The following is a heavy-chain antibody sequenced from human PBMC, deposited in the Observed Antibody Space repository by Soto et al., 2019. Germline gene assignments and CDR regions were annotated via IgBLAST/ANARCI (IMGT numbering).Heavy chain of an antibody. CDR1: GGTFSRYS. V-gene: IGHV1-69*08. Sequence: QVQLVQSGAEVKKPGSSVKVSCKASGGTFSRYSITWVRQAPGHGLEWIGRIIPIFGIASYAKKFQGRVTTPADESTSTAYMELSSLRSDDTAVYYCAREDRDRETGLVPAAIDGMDVWGQGTTVTVSS. D-gene: IGHD2-2*01. CDR3: AREDRDRETGLVPAAIDGMDV. CDR2: IIPIFGIA. J-gene: IGHJ6*02.